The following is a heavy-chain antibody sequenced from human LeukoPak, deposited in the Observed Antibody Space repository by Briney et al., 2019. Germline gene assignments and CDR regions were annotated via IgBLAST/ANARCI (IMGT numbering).Heavy chain of an antibody. Sequence: GESLKISCKGSGYNFANYWIAWVRQMPGKGLEWMGIIYPGDSDTRYSPSFQGQVTISADKSISTAYLQWSSLKASDTAMYYCARLKTNYGGDYWGQGTLVTVSS. CDR1: GYNFANYW. V-gene: IGHV5-51*01. CDR2: IYPGDSDT. J-gene: IGHJ4*02. D-gene: IGHD4-17*01. CDR3: ARLKTNYGGDY.